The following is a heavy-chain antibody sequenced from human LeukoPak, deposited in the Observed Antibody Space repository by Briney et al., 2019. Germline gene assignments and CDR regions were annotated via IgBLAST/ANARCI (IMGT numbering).Heavy chain of an antibody. CDR3: ARDMTTATTCYLQH. CDR2: ISSSSNYI. D-gene: IGHD4-17*01. Sequence: GGSLRLSCAASGFTFSTYSMNWVRQAPGKGLEWVSSISSSSNYIYYADSVKGRFFISRDDAKNSLFLQMNGLRAEDTAVYYCARDMTTATTCYLQHWGQGTLVTVSS. V-gene: IGHV3-21*01. CDR1: GFTFSTYS. J-gene: IGHJ1*01.